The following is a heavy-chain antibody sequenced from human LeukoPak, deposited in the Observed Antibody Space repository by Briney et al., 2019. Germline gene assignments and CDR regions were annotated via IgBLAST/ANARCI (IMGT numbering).Heavy chain of an antibody. J-gene: IGHJ5*02. CDR3: ARGVRRSWYTGKWFDP. V-gene: IGHV4-34*01. D-gene: IGHD6-13*01. CDR1: GGSFSGYY. Sequence: SETLSLTCAVYGGSFSGYYWSWIRQPPGKGLEWIGEINHSGSTNYNPSLKSRVTISVDTSKNQFSLKLSSVTAADTAVYYCARGVRRSWYTGKWFDPWGQGTLVTVSS. CDR2: INHSGST.